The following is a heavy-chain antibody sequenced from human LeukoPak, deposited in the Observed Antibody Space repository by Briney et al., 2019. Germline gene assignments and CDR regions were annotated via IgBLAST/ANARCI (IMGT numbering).Heavy chain of an antibody. CDR1: GFTFSSYV. J-gene: IGHJ4*02. Sequence: GGSLRLSCAASGFTFSSYVMHWVRQAPGKGLMWVTGISYDGSNKYYADSVKGRFTISRANSKNTLYLQMNSLRAEDTAVYYCAKDTGYSSSWYNFDYWGQGTLVTVSS. D-gene: IGHD6-13*01. CDR2: ISYDGSNK. V-gene: IGHV3-30*18. CDR3: AKDTGYSSSWYNFDY.